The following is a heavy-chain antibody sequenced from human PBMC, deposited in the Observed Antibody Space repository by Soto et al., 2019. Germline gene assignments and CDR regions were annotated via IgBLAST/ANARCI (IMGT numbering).Heavy chain of an antibody. V-gene: IGHV3-30*03. CDR2: ISYDGNNK. Sequence: GGSLRLSCAASGFSFSYYGMHWVRQAPGKGLEWVAVISYDGNNKYYADSVKGRLTISRDNSKNTLYLQMNSLRTEDTAVYYCARESYYDPTGYYAIDSRGQGTLVTVSS. CDR3: ARESYYDPTGYYAIDS. J-gene: IGHJ4*02. CDR1: GFSFSYYG. D-gene: IGHD3-22*01.